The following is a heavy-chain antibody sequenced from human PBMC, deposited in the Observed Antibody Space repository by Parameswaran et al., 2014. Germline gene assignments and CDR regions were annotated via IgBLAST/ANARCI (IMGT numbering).Heavy chain of an antibody. V-gene: IGHV4-34*01. Sequence: VRQMPGKGLEWIGEINHSGSTNYNPSLKSRVTISVDTSKNQFSLKLSSVTAADTAVYYCARDIVVVPAAISWFDPWGQGTLVTVSS. J-gene: IGHJ5*02. CDR3: ARDIVVVPAAISWFDP. CDR2: INHSGST. D-gene: IGHD2-2*02.